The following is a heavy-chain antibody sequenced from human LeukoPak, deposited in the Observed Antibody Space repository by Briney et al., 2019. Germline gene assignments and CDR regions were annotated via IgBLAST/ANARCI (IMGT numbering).Heavy chain of an antibody. V-gene: IGHV3-33*01. CDR3: ARDRWQQLVSPLE. J-gene: IGHJ4*02. Sequence: GGSLRLSCAASGFTFSSYGMHWVRQAPGKGLEWVAVIWYGGSNKYYADSVKGRFTISRDNSKNTLYLQMTILRVEDTALYYCARDRWQQLVSPLEWGQGTLVTVSS. D-gene: IGHD6-13*01. CDR1: GFTFSSYG. CDR2: IWYGGSNK.